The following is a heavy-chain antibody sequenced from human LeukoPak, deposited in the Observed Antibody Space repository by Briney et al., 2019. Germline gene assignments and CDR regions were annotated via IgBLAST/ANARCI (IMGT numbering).Heavy chain of an antibody. V-gene: IGHV3-64*01. CDR3: ARADCSSSSCYTVSY. CDR1: GFTFSSYA. CDR2: IDSVGDST. Sequence: GGSLRLSCAASGFTFSSYAMSWVRQAPGKGLEYISGIDSVGDSTYYANSVKGRFSISRDNSRNTVYLQMDSLKAEGMAVYYCARADCSSSSCYTVSYWGQGTLVTVSS. D-gene: IGHD2-2*01. J-gene: IGHJ4*02.